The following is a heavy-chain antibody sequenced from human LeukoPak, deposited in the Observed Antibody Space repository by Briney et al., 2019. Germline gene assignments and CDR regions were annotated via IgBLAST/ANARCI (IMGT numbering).Heavy chain of an antibody. CDR2: INPNSGGT. D-gene: IGHD5-24*01. J-gene: IGHJ4*02. CDR3: ARDRRDGYNRYDY. V-gene: IGHV1-2*02. Sequence: ASVKVSCKASGYTFTGYYMHWVRQAPGQGLEWMGWINPNSGGTNYAQKFQGRVTITRDTSISTAYMELSRLRSDDTAVYYCARDRRDGYNRYDYWGQGTLVTVSS. CDR1: GYTFTGYY.